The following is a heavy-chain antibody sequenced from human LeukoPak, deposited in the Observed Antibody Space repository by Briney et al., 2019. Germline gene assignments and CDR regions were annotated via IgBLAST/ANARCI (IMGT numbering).Heavy chain of an antibody. V-gene: IGHV3-23*01. CDR3: AKALAMAGTFTFDI. J-gene: IGHJ3*02. CDR2: ISGSGGGT. Sequence: GGSLRLSCAASGFTFSNYAMCWVRQAPGKGLEWVSAISGSGGGTYYADSVKGRFTISRDNSKNTLYVRMNSLRAEDTAVYYCAKALAMAGTFTFDIWGQGTLVTVSS. D-gene: IGHD6-19*01. CDR1: GFTFSNYA.